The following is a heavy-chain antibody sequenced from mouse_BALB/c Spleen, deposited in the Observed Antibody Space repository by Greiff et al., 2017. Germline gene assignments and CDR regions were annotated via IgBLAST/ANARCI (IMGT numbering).Heavy chain of an antibody. J-gene: IGHJ3*01. CDR2: INSNGGST. Sequence: EVKLVESGGGLVQPGGSLKLSCAASGFTFSSYGMSWVRQTPDKRLELVATINSNGGSTYYPDSVKGRFTISRDNAKNTLYLQMSSLKSEDTAMYYCARDLTGTGFAYWGQGTLVTVSA. V-gene: IGHV5-6-3*01. CDR3: ARDLTGTGFAY. D-gene: IGHD4-1*01. CDR1: GFTFSSYG.